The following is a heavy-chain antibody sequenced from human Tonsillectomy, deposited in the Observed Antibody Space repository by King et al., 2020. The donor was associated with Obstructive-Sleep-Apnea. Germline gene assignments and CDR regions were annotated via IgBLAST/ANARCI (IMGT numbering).Heavy chain of an antibody. D-gene: IGHD3-22*01. CDR2: ICGSGGSP. V-gene: IGHV3-23*04. CDR1: GFTFSSYA. J-gene: IGHJ4*02. CDR3: AKARNYYDSSGYYSYLFDY. Sequence: VQLVQSGGGLVQPGGSLRLSCAASGFTFSSYAMSWVRQAPGKGLDWVSAICGSGGSPYYADSVKGRFTITRDNSKNTLYLQMNSLRAEDTAVYYCAKARNYYDSSGYYSYLFDYWGQGTLVTVSS.